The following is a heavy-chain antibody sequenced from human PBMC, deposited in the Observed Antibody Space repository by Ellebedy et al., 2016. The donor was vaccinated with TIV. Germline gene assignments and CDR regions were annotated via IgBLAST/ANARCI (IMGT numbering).Heavy chain of an antibody. Sequence: SETLSLTXVFSGGSFTGYYWSWIRQPPGKGLEWIGEINSSGSANYNPSLKSRVSTSVDTSKNHFSLNLTSVTAADTAVYYCARGGWFGQFDPWGQGTLVTVSS. J-gene: IGHJ5*02. CDR3: ARGGWFGQFDP. CDR1: GGSFTGYY. CDR2: INSSGSA. V-gene: IGHV4-34*01. D-gene: IGHD3-10*01.